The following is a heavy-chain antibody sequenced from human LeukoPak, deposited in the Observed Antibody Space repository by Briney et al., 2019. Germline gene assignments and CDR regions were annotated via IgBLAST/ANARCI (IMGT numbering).Heavy chain of an antibody. J-gene: IGHJ4*02. CDR2: ISYDANIGSNK. D-gene: IGHD2-15*01. CDR3: ARGGPIYCSGDSCYPGDY. Sequence: GGSLRLSCATSGFTFSRYAMHWVRQAPGKGLEWVALISYDANIGSNKYYADSVKGRFTISRDNSKNTLYLQMNSLRAEDTAVYYCARGGPIYCSGDSCYPGDYWGQGTLVTVSS. V-gene: IGHV3-30-3*01. CDR1: GFTFSRYA.